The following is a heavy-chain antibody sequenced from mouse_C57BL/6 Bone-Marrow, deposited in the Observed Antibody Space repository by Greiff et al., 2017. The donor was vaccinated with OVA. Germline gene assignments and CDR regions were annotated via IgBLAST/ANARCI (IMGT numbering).Heavy chain of an antibody. J-gene: IGHJ4*01. CDR3: ARTGGSSFYAMDY. V-gene: IGHV1-78*01. Sequence: VQLVESDAELVKPGASVKISCKVSGYTFTDHTIHWMKQRPEQGLEWIGYIYPRDGSTKYNEKFKGKATLTADKSSSTAYMQLNSLTSEDSAVYFCARTGGSSFYAMDYWGQGTSVTVSS. CDR2: IYPRDGST. CDR1: GYTFTDHT. D-gene: IGHD1-1*01.